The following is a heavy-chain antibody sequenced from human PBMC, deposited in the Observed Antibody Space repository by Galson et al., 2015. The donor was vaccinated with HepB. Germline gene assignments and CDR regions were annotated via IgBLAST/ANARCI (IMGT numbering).Heavy chain of an antibody. D-gene: IGHD2-8*01. CDR1: GFTFSSYA. CDR2: ISYDGSNK. CDR3: ARDQWRDYYYYGMDV. Sequence: SLRLSCAASGFTFSSYAMHWVRQAPGKGLEWVAVISYDGSNKYYADSVKGRFTISRDNSKNTLYLQMNSLRAEDTAVYYCARDQWRDYYYYGMDVWGQGTTVTVSS. V-gene: IGHV3-30-3*01. J-gene: IGHJ6*02.